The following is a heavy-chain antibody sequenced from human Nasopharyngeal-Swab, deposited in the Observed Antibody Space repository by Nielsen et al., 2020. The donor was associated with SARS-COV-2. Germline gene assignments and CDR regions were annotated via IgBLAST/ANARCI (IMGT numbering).Heavy chain of an antibody. CDR3: ASIAAAGAPGY. D-gene: IGHD6-13*01. J-gene: IGHJ4*02. Sequence: RQAPGKGLEWIGSIYYSGSTYYNPSLKSGVTISVDTSKNQFSLKLSSVTAADTAVYYCASIAAAGAPGYWGQGTLVTVSS. CDR2: IYYSGST. V-gene: IGHV4-39*01.